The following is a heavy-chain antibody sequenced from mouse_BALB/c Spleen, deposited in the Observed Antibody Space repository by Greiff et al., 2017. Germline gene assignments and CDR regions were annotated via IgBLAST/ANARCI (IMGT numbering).Heavy chain of an antibody. CDR3: ARGGNDYDGFAY. CDR1: GFTFSDYY. V-gene: IGHV5-4*02. J-gene: IGHJ3*01. D-gene: IGHD2-4*01. CDR2: ISDGGSYT. Sequence: EVQRVESGGGLVKPGGSLKLSCAASGFTFSDYYMYWVRQTPEKRLEWVATISDGGSYTYYPDSVKGRFTISRDNAKNNLYLQMSSLKSEDTAMYYCARGGNDYDGFAYWGQGTLVTVSA.